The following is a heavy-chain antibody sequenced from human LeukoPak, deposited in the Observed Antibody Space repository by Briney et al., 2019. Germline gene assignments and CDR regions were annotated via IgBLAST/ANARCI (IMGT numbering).Heavy chain of an antibody. J-gene: IGHJ4*02. Sequence: SETLSLTRSVSRGSISNYYWSWIPQPPRKGLEWIGYIFSRGSSNYSPSLKSRVTISVDTSKNQFSLKLSSVTAADTAVYYCARASDSSGYYDLDYGGQGTLVTVSS. CDR2: IFSRGSS. CDR3: ARASDSSGYYDLDY. V-gene: IGHV4-59*01. D-gene: IGHD3-22*01. CDR1: RGSISNYY.